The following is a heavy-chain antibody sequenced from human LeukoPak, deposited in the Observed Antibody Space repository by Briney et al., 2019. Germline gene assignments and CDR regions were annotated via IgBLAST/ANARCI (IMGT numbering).Heavy chain of an antibody. CDR2: ISPNSGGT. J-gene: IGHJ6*03. CDR3: ARDHSVATIGRGYDYYMDV. CDR1: GYIFIVHY. Sequence: ASVRVSCKASGYIFIVHYIHWVRQAPGQGLEWMGWISPNSGGTNYEQTFQGRVTMTRDTSMSTVYMELSSLRSDDTAVYYCARDHSVATIGRGYDYYMDVWGKGTTVTVSS. D-gene: IGHD5-12*01. V-gene: IGHV1-2*02.